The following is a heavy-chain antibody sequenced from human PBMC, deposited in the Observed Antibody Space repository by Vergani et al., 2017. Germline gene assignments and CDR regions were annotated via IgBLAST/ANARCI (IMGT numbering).Heavy chain of an antibody. Sequence: QVKLQESGPGLVKPSETLSLTCTVSGGSISSGAYYWSWIRQHPGKGLEWIGYIYYSGSTYYNPSLNSPVTISVDTSKNQFSLKLSSVTAADTAVYYCARDCYYDSSGCFDYWGQGTLVTVSS. CDR1: GGSISSGAYY. D-gene: IGHD3-22*01. CDR2: IYYSGST. CDR3: ARDCYYDSSGCFDY. J-gene: IGHJ4*02. V-gene: IGHV4-31*01.